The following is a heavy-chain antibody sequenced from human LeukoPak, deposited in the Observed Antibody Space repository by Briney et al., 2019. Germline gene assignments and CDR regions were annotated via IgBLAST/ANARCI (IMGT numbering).Heavy chain of an antibody. CDR3: AKHRGFYFYYVMDV. CDR1: GFTFNSYA. V-gene: IGHV3-23*01. J-gene: IGHJ6*02. D-gene: IGHD1-26*01. Sequence: GRSLRLSCAVSGFTFNSYAMNWVRQAPGKGLEWVSAISGSGDLTHYADSVKGRFTISRDNSKNTLYLQMNSLRAEDTAVYYCAKHRGFYFYYVMDVWGQGTTVTVSS. CDR2: ISGSGDLT.